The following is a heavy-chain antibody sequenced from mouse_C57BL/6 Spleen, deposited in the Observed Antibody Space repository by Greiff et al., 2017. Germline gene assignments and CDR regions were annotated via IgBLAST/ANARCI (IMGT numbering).Heavy chain of an antibody. CDR2: IDPENGDT. CDR1: GFNIKDDY. V-gene: IGHV14-4*01. D-gene: IGHD1-1*01. Sequence: EVKLVESGAELVRPGASVKLSCTASGFNIKDDYMHWVKQRPEQGLEWIGWIDPENGDTEYASKFQGKATITADTSSNTAYLQLSSLTSEDTAVYYCTTSTVDFAYWGQGTLVTVSA. J-gene: IGHJ3*01. CDR3: TTSTVDFAY.